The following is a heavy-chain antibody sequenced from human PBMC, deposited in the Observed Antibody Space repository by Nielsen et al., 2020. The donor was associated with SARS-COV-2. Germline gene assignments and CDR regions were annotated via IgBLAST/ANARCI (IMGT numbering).Heavy chain of an antibody. CDR1: GFSLSTSGMC. CDR3: ARMIAVAGRDAFDI. J-gene: IGHJ3*02. CDR2: IDWDDDK. Sequence: SGPTLVKPTQTLTLTCTFSGFSLSTSGMCVSWIRQPPGKALEWLARIDWDDDKYYSTSLKTRLTISKDTSKNQVVLTMTNMDPVDTATYYCARMIAVAGRDAFDIWGQGTMVTVSS. D-gene: IGHD6-19*01. V-gene: IGHV2-70*11.